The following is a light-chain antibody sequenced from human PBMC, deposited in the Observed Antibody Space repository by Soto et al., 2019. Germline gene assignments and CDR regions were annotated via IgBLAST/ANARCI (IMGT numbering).Light chain of an antibody. J-gene: IGLJ1*01. CDR1: SSDFGRYNY. CDR3: SSYASNNLYV. CDR2: EVS. V-gene: IGLV2-14*01. Sequence: QSALTQPASVSGSPGQSITISCSGTSSDFGRYNYVSWYQQHPGKAPKLMIYEVSNRPSGVSHRFSGSKSGNTASLTISGLQAEDEADYYCSSYASNNLYVFGTGTKVPS.